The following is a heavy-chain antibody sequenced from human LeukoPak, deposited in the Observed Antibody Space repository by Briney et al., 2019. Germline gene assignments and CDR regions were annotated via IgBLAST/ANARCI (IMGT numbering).Heavy chain of an antibody. CDR3: TTILFY. J-gene: IGHJ4*02. CDR2: IRSKANHYAT. D-gene: IGHD2/OR15-2a*01. CDR1: GFIFSGSA. V-gene: IGHV3-73*01. Sequence: GGSLRLSCAASGFIFSGSAMHWVRQASGKGLEWVGRIRSKANHYATAYAASVKGRFTVSRDDSKNMAYLQMNSLKTEDTAVYYCTTILFYWGQGTLVTVSS.